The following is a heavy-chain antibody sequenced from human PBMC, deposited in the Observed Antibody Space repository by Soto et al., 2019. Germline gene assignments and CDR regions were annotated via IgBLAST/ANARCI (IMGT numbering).Heavy chain of an antibody. J-gene: IGHJ6*03. CDR1: GGSFSGYQ. Sequence: QVQLQQWGAGLLKPSETLSLTCAVYGGSFSGYQWTWIRQTPGKGLEWIGEINDSGNINYNPSLKSRVTKLVDTAKKQISLKLSSVTAADTAVYYWARGLILWFGELSRRGGYYSYMDVWGQGATVTVSS. D-gene: IGHD3-10*01. CDR3: ARGLILWFGELSRRGGYYSYMDV. V-gene: IGHV4-34*01. CDR2: INDSGNI.